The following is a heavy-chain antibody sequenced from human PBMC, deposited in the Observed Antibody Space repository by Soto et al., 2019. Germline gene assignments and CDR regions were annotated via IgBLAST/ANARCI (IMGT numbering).Heavy chain of an antibody. CDR3: ARTLPNRQLFDS. J-gene: IGHJ4*02. CDR2: IYYSGST. Sequence: SETLSVTCTVSCGSISSDYWSWIRQPPGKGLEWIGYIYYSGSTNYNPSLKSRVTISVDTSKNQFSLRLASVTAADTAVYYCARTLPNRQLFDSWSQGTLVTVSS. CDR1: CGSISSDY. D-gene: IGHD1-1*01. V-gene: IGHV4-59*01.